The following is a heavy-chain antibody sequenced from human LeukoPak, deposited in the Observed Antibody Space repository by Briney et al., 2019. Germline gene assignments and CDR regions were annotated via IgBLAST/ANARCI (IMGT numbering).Heavy chain of an antibody. CDR2: ISSSSSYI. Sequence: GGSLRLSCAASGFTFSSYSMNWVRQAPGKGLEWVSSISSSSSYIYYADSVKGRFTISRDNAKNSLYLQMNSLRAEDTAVYYCAKVPPYYYDSSGSPLDYWGQGTLVTVSS. CDR3: AKVPPYYYDSSGSPLDY. D-gene: IGHD3-22*01. V-gene: IGHV3-21*01. J-gene: IGHJ4*02. CDR1: GFTFSSYS.